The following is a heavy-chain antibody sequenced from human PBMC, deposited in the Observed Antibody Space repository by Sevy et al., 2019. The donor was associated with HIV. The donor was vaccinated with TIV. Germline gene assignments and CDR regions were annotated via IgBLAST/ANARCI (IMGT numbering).Heavy chain of an antibody. CDR2: IYNNIGST. CDR3: ARGAVVIGTTATPVFDF. J-gene: IGHJ4*02. V-gene: IGHV4-59*08. CDR1: DDSINSYY. D-gene: IGHD2-2*01. Sequence: SETLSLTCSVSDDSINSYYWSWIRQPPGKGLEWIGYIYNNIGSTSYNPSLTSRVTISVDTSKNQFSLKLTSVTAADTAVYYCARGAVVIGTTATPVFDFWGLGSLVTVSS.